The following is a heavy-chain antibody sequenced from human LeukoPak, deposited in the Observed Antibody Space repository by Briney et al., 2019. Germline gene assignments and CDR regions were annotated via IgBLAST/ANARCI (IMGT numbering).Heavy chain of an antibody. CDR2: IRYDGSNK. V-gene: IGHV3-30*02. Sequence: PGGSLRLSCAASGFTFSSYGMHWVRQAPGKGLEWVAFIRYDGSNKYYADSVKGRFTISRDNSKNTLYLQMNSLRAEDTAEYYCAKRDRIAARPPPYWYFDLWGRGTLVTVSS. D-gene: IGHD6-6*01. J-gene: IGHJ2*01. CDR1: GFTFSSYG. CDR3: AKRDRIAARPPPYWYFDL.